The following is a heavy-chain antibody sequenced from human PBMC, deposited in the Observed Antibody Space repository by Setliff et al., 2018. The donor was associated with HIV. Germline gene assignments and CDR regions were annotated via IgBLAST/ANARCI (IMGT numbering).Heavy chain of an antibody. CDR3: ASIYTAGTELLTDY. V-gene: IGHV3-23*01. D-gene: IGHD6-19*01. J-gene: IGHJ4*01. Sequence: GGSLRLSCAASGFTFSGYAMSWVRQAPGKGLECVSAISNGGGGYTYYADSVKGRFTISRDNSKNTLYLQVNSLRAEDTAVYYCASIYTAGTELLTDYWGQGTLVTVSS. CDR1: GFTFSGYA. CDR2: ISNGGGGYT.